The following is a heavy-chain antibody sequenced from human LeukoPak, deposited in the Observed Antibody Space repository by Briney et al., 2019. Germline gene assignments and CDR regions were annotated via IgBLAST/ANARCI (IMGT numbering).Heavy chain of an antibody. V-gene: IGHV4-38-2*02. CDR2: IYHSGST. J-gene: IGHJ4*02. CDR1: GYSISSGYY. D-gene: IGHD3-10*01. CDR3: ARDVPYYYGSGSYLYAIDY. Sequence: PSETLSLTCSVSGYSISSGYYWGWIRQPPGKGLEWIGTIYHSGSTYYNPSLKSRVTISVDTSKDQFSLKLSSVTAADTAVYYCARDVPYYYGSGSYLYAIDYWGQGTLVPVSS.